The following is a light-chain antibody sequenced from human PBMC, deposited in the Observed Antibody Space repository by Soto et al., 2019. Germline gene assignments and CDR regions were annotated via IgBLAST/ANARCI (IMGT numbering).Light chain of an antibody. Sequence: EIVFTQSPGTLSLSPGEITTLSCRASQSVSSSYLAWYQQKPGQAPRLLIYGASSRATGIPDRFSGSGSGTDFTLTISRLEPEDFAVYYCQQYGSSPWTLGQGTKVEIK. J-gene: IGKJ1*01. CDR3: QQYGSSPWT. V-gene: IGKV3-20*01. CDR1: QSVSSSY. CDR2: GAS.